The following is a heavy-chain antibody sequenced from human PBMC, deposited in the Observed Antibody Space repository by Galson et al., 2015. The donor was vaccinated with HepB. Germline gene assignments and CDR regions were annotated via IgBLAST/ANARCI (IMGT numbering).Heavy chain of an antibody. CDR1: EFTFGSYT. J-gene: IGHJ2*01. CDR2: ISGDDRTT. Sequence: SLRLSCAGFEFTFGSYTMAWVRQAPGKGLEWVSAISGDDRTTYYADFVKGRFTISRDNSKNTLYLEMTSLRAEDTAVYYCAKDVHSSSVWYFDLWGRGTLVSVSS. V-gene: IGHV3-23*01. D-gene: IGHD6-6*01. CDR3: AKDVHSSSVWYFDL.